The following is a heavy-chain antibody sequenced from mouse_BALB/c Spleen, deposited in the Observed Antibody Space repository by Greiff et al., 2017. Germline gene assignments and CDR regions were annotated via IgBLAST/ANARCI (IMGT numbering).Heavy chain of an antibody. V-gene: IGHV10-1*02. J-gene: IGHJ3*01. Sequence: EVQLVESGGGLVQPKGSLKLSCAASGFTFNTYAMNWVRQAPGKGLEWVARIRSKSNNYATYYADSVKDRFTISRDDSQSMLYLQMNNLKTEDTAMYYCVRRDYYGSSWFAYWGQGTLVTVSA. CDR2: IRSKSNNYAT. CDR1: GFTFNTYA. CDR3: VRRDYYGSSWFAY. D-gene: IGHD1-1*01.